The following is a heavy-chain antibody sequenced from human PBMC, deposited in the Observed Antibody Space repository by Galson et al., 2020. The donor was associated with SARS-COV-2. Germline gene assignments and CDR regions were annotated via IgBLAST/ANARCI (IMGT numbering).Heavy chain of an antibody. CDR3: ARDRGITGTTSGDY. J-gene: IGHJ4*02. CDR2: ISSSSSYI. Sequence: GGSLRLSCAASDFTFSSYSMNWVRQAPGKGLEWVSSISSSSSYIYYADSVKGRFTISRDNAKNSLYLQMNSLRAEDTAVYYCARDRGITGTTSGDYWGQGTLVTVSS. V-gene: IGHV3-21*01. D-gene: IGHD1-7*01. CDR1: DFTFSSYS.